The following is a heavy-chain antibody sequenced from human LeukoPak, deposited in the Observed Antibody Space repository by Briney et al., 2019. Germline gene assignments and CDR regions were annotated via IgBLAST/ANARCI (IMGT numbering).Heavy chain of an antibody. CDR3: ARILIAAAGSAYFDY. CDR2: IKQDGSEK. J-gene: IGHJ4*02. CDR1: GFTFSSYW. Sequence: GGSLRLSCAASGFTFSSYWMSWVRQAPGKGLEWVANIKQDGSEKYYVDSVKGRFTISRDNAKNSLYLQMNSLGAEDTAVYYCARILIAAAGSAYFDYWGQGTLVTVSS. D-gene: IGHD6-13*01. V-gene: IGHV3-7*01.